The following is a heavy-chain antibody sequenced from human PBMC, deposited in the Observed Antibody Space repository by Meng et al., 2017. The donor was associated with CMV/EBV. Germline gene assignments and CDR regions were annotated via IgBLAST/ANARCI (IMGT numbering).Heavy chain of an antibody. J-gene: IGHJ5*02. CDR1: GGTFSSYA. V-gene: IGHV1-69*13. CDR2: IIPIFGTA. D-gene: IGHD2-2*01. CDR3: ARQLPRYCSSTSCLTLHWFDP. Sequence: SAMVFCKASGGTFSSYAISWVRQAPGQGLEWMGGIIPIFGTANYAQKFQGRVSITADESTSTAYMELSSLRSEDTAVYYCARQLPRYCSSTSCLTLHWFDPWGQGTLVTVSS.